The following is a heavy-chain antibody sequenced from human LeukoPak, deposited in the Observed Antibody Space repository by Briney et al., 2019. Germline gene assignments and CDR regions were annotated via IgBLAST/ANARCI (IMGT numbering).Heavy chain of an antibody. CDR2: ISASSKYI. V-gene: IGHV3-21*01. CDR3: ARARGWEPNYYYYYMDV. J-gene: IGHJ6*03. D-gene: IGHD1-26*01. CDR1: GFTFSTYG. Sequence: PGGSLRLSCEASGFTFSTYGMDWVRQAPGKGLEWVSSISASSKYIWYADSVKGRFTISRDNSKNTLYLQMNSLRAEDTAVYYCARARGWEPNYYYYYMDVWGKGTTVTVSS.